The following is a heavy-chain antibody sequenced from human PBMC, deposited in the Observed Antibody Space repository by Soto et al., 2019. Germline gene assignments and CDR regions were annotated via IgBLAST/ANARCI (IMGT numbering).Heavy chain of an antibody. J-gene: IGHJ6*02. CDR2: IFSSGTT. CDR3: ARVPSPFDYYYAMDV. CDR1: GDSISSGNKY. V-gene: IGHV4-30-4*01. Sequence: SETLSLTCTVSGDSISSGNKYWSWIRQPPGKGLEWIGYIFSSGTTYYNPSLKSRLTMSLDASQNQFSLKLNSLTDADTAVYFCARVPSPFDYYYAMDVWGQGTTVTV. D-gene: IGHD3-16*01.